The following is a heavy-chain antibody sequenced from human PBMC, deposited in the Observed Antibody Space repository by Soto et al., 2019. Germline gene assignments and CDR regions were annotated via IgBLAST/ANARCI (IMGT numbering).Heavy chain of an antibody. Sequence: LRLSCSASGFTFNQYSMQWVRQSPGKGLQFVSTISSNGGGTDYTDSVKGRFTISRDNSKKTLYLQMSRLRPGDTAVYYCVKDLFGMDVWGQGTTVTVSS. CDR2: ISSNGGGT. J-gene: IGHJ6*02. V-gene: IGHV3-64D*06. CDR3: VKDLFGMDV. CDR1: GFTFNQYS.